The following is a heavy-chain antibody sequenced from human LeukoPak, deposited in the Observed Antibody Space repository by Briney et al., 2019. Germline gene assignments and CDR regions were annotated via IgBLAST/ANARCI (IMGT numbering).Heavy chain of an antibody. J-gene: IGHJ4*02. CDR1: GITFSSNG. D-gene: IGHD3/OR15-3a*01. V-gene: IGHV3-48*01. CDR3: AREVVGLDY. Sequence: GGSLRLSCAASGITFSSNGMVWVRQTPEKGLEWISYISTFSSTIKYADSVRGRFTISRDNANNSLYLQMDSLRADDTAVYYCAREVVGLDYWGQGSLVTVSS. CDR2: ISTFSSTI.